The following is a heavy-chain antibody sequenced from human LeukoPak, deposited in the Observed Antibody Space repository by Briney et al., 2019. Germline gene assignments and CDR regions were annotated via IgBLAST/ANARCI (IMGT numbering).Heavy chain of an antibody. D-gene: IGHD3-3*01. CDR3: ATKRITIFGVFIDY. V-gene: IGHV4-30-4*08. CDR1: GGSISSGDYY. Sequence: SETLSLTCTVSGGSISSGDYYWSWIRQPPGKGLEWIGYIYYSGSTYYNPSLKSRVTISVDTSKNQFSLKLSSVTAADTAVYYCATKRITIFGVFIDYWGQGTLVTVSS. CDR2: IYYSGST. J-gene: IGHJ4*02.